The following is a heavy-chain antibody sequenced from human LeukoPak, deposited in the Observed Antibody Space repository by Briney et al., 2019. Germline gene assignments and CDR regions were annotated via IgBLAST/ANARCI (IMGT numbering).Heavy chain of an antibody. CDR3: ATHYDSSGYYIVDYYYYYGMDV. CDR1: GFTFSSYS. Sequence: GGSLRLSCAASGFTFSSYSMNWVRQAPGKGLEWVSSISSSSSYIYYADSVKGRFTISRDNAKNSLYLQMNSLRAEDTAVYYCATHYDSSGYYIVDYYYYYGMDVWGQGTTVTVSS. D-gene: IGHD3-22*01. CDR2: ISSSSSYI. J-gene: IGHJ6*02. V-gene: IGHV3-21*01.